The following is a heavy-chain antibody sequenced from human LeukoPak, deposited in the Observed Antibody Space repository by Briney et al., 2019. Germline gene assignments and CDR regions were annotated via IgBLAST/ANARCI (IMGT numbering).Heavy chain of an antibody. D-gene: IGHD3-22*01. J-gene: IGHJ4*02. CDR3: ARGLEYYYDSSGYYAYFDY. V-gene: IGHV4-34*01. CDR1: GGSFSGYY. Sequence: SETLSLTCAVYGGSFSGYYWSWIRQPPGKGLKWIGEINHSGSTNYNPSLKSRVTISVDTSKNQFSLKLSSVTAADTAVYYCARGLEYYYDSSGYYAYFDYWGQGTLVTVSS. CDR2: INHSGST.